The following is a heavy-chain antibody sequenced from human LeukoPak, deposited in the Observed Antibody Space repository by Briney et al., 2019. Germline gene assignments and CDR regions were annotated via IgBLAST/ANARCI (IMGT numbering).Heavy chain of an antibody. D-gene: IGHD2-15*01. CDR1: GYSFTSYW. V-gene: IGHV5-51*01. CDR2: IYPGDSDT. Sequence: GESLKISCWGSGYSFTSYWIAWVRQMPGKGLEWMGIIYPGDSDTRYNPSFQGQVTISADKSINTAYLQWSSLKASDTAIYYCARRGPVAENGYYFDSWGQGTLVTVSS. CDR3: ARRGPVAENGYYFDS. J-gene: IGHJ4*02.